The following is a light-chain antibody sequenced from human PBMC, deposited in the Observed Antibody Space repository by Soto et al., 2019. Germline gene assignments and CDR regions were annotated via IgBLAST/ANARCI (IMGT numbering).Light chain of an antibody. CDR1: QSVSGY. Sequence: EIVLTQSPATLSLSPGERATLSCRASQSVSGYLAWYQQKPGQAPRLLIYDASNGATGIPARFSGTGSGTDFTLTISSLEPEDFAVYYCQQRSNWPITFGQGTRLEIK. CDR3: QQRSNWPIT. CDR2: DAS. J-gene: IGKJ5*01. V-gene: IGKV3-11*01.